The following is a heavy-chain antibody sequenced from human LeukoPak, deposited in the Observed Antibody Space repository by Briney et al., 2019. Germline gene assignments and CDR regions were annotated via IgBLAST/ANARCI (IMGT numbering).Heavy chain of an antibody. CDR1: GFTFSSYS. CDR2: ISSSSSYI. J-gene: IGHJ4*02. V-gene: IGHV3-21*01. D-gene: IGHD3-22*01. Sequence: GGSLRLSCAASGFTFSSYSMNWVRQAPGKGLEWVSSISSSSSYIYYADSVKGRFTISRDNAKNSLYLQMNSLRAEDTAVYYCARADSSGYSAPLYYWGQGTLVTVSS. CDR3: ARADSSGYSAPLYY.